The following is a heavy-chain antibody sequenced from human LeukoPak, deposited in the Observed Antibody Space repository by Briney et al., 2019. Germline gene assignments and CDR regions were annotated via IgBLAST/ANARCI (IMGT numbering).Heavy chain of an antibody. J-gene: IGHJ3*01. D-gene: IGHD3-10*01. CDR3: PADRDYYGSGGDAFDL. Sequence: SEKVSCKASRFTLTGSAIRWVRQTRGQRGKWIGWIVGGGDTTNYQQKFQERVTITRDMSTTTAYMELSSLRSEDTALYYCPADRDYYGSGGDAFDLWGQGTMVTVSS. V-gene: IGHV1-58*02. CDR2: IVGGGDTT. CDR1: RFTLTGSA.